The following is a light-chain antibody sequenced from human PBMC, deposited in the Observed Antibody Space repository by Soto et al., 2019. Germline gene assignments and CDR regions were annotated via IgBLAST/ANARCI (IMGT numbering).Light chain of an antibody. CDR1: QSLLHKNGNNY. J-gene: IGKJ1*01. V-gene: IGKV2-28*01. Sequence: DIVMPQSPLSLPVTPGEVASISCRSSQSLLHKNGNNYFNWYLQKPGQSPQLLIYMGFKLASGVTDWFRVTVSGTYFTLKSSRVEAEEAGVYYCMQALQTPRTFGQGTKV. CDR2: MGF. CDR3: MQALQTPRT.